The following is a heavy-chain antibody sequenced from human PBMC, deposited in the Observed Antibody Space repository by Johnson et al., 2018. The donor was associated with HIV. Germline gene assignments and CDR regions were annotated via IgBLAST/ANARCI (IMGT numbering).Heavy chain of an antibody. J-gene: IGHJ3*02. CDR2: ISYDGSNK. CDR3: ARGDYDILTGYDFDI. CDR1: GFTFSSYA. V-gene: IGHV3-30-3*01. Sequence: VQLVESGGGVVQPGRSLRLSCAASGFTFSSYAMHWVRQAPGKGLEWVAVISYDGSNKYYADSVKGRFTISRDNSKNTLYLQMNSLRAEDTAVYYCARGDYDILTGYDFDIWGQGTMVTVSS. D-gene: IGHD3-9*01.